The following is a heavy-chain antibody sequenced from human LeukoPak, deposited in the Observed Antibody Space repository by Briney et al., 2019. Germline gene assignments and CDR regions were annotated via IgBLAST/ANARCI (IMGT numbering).Heavy chain of an antibody. J-gene: IGHJ4*02. CDR2: IYHSGST. D-gene: IGHD2/OR15-2a*01. CDR3: ARDSGRMFDY. CDR1: GGSISSSNW. V-gene: IGHV4-4*02. Sequence: SETLSLTCAVSGGSISSSNWWSWVRQPPGKGLEWIGEIYHSGSTYYNPSLKSRVTISVDTSKNQFSLKLSSVTAADTAVYYCARDSGRMFDYWGQGTLVTVSS.